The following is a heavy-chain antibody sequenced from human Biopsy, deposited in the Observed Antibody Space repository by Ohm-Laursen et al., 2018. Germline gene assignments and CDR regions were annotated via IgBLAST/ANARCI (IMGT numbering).Heavy chain of an antibody. CDR1: GYTFTGYH. D-gene: IGHD6-19*01. V-gene: IGHV1-2*02. Sequence: ASVKVSCNASGYTFTGYHVHWVRQAPGQGLEWMGWISPKSGGTNYAQKFQGSITMTKNTSMSTAYMEMSRLRSDDTAVYYCALQSVAQMKNFDYWGQGTLVTVSS. J-gene: IGHJ4*02. CDR3: ALQSVAQMKNFDY. CDR2: ISPKSGGT.